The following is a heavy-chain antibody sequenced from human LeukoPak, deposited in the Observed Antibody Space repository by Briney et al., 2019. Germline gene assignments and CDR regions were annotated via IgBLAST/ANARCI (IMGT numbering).Heavy chain of an antibody. V-gene: IGHV4-59*11. CDR2: IYYSGST. CDR1: GGSISSHY. J-gene: IGHJ4*02. Sequence: SETLSLTCTVSGGSISSHYWSWIRQPPGKGLGWVGYIYYSGSTNYNPSLKSRVTISVDTSKNQFSLKLSSVTAADTAVYYCARDTYYYDSSGYYEYYFDYWGQGTLVTVSS. D-gene: IGHD3-22*01. CDR3: ARDTYYYDSSGYYEYYFDY.